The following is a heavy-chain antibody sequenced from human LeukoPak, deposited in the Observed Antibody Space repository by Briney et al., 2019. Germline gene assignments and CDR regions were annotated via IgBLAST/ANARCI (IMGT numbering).Heavy chain of an antibody. CDR1: GFTFGSYW. CDR3: ARGSDILTGYLFRFDY. D-gene: IGHD3-9*01. V-gene: IGHV3-7*04. CDR2: IKKDGSDK. Sequence: PGGSLRLSCAASGFTFGSYWMSWVLQAPGKGLEWVANIKKDGSDKYYVDSVKGRFTISRDNAKNSLYLQMNSLRAEDTAVYYCARGSDILTGYLFRFDYWGQGTLVTVSS. J-gene: IGHJ4*02.